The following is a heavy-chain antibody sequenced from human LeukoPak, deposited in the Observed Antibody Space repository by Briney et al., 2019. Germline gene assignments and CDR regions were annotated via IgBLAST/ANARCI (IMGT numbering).Heavy chain of an antibody. Sequence: GGSLRLSCAASGFTFSSYAMHWVRQAPGKGVEWVAVISYDGSNKYYADSVKGRFTISRDNSKNTLYLQMNSLRAEDTAVYYCARDLGDIVVVPAAEYYYYYGMDVWGQGTTVTVSS. CDR3: ARDLGDIVVVPAAEYYYYYGMDV. CDR1: GFTFSSYA. V-gene: IGHV3-30-3*01. D-gene: IGHD2-2*01. J-gene: IGHJ6*02. CDR2: ISYDGSNK.